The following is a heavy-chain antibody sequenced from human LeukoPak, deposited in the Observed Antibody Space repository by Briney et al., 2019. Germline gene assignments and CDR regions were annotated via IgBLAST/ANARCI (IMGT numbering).Heavy chain of an antibody. D-gene: IGHD3-3*01. Sequence: SETLSLTCTVSGGSISSYYWSWIRQPPGKGLEWIGYIYYSGSTNYNPSLKSRVTISVDTSKNQFSLKLSSVTAADTAVYYCARANFWSGYYRHDAFDIWGQGTMVTVSS. J-gene: IGHJ3*02. CDR1: GGSISSYY. CDR3: ARANFWSGYYRHDAFDI. CDR2: IYYSGST. V-gene: IGHV4-59*01.